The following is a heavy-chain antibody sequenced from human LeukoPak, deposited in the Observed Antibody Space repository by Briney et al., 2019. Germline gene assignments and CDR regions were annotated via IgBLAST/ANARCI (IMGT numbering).Heavy chain of an antibody. CDR3: ARAPIYYGSGSYVDY. CDR1: GFTFSSYW. J-gene: IGHJ4*02. D-gene: IGHD3-10*01. Sequence: GGSLRLSCAASGFTFSSYWMHWVRQAPGQGLVWVSRINSDGSSTSYADSVKGRFTISRDNAKNTLYLQMNSLRAEDTAVYYSARAPIYYGSGSYVDYWGQGTLVTVSS. V-gene: IGHV3-74*01. CDR2: INSDGSST.